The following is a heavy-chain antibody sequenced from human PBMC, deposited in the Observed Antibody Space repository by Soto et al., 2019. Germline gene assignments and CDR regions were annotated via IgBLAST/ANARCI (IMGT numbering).Heavy chain of an antibody. CDR3: FRGGVTSRTFDY. J-gene: IGHJ4*02. V-gene: IGHV5-51*01. D-gene: IGHD3-16*01. CDR2: IFPDDSDT. CDR1: GYIIKNYW. Sequence: GESLKISCKASGYIIKNYWIGWVRQMPGQGLEWMGIIFPDDSDTRYSPSFQGHVTISVDKSISTAYVQWSSMKASDSAIYYCFRGGVTSRTFDYWGQGTLVTVSS.